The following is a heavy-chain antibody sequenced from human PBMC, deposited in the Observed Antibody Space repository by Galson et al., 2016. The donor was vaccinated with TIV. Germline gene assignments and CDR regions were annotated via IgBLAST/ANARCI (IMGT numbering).Heavy chain of an antibody. CDR3: IREGSTVTMHHYFGMDV. V-gene: IGHV4-38-2*02. J-gene: IGHJ6*02. D-gene: IGHD4-17*01. CDR1: GYSIKSGYF. CDR2: IYESGTT. Sequence: SETLSLTCAVSGYSIKSGYFWGWIRQPPGKGRQWIGSIYESGTTYSNPSLKSRLTMSVDTSKNQFSLKLSSVTAADTAVYYCIREGSTVTMHHYFGMDVWGQGTAVTVSS.